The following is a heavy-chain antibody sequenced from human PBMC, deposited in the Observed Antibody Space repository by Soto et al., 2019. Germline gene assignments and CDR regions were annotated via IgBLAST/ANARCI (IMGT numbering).Heavy chain of an antibody. CDR2: IYYTGTT. D-gene: IGHD4-17*01. CDR3: AHAGDYDLLSFDH. V-gene: IGHV4-31*03. J-gene: IGHJ4*02. Sequence: SETLSLTCTVSNGSISDGTYHWSWIRQLPGKGLVWIGYIYYTGTTDYNPSLKSRVTISADTSKNQFSLKLSSVTAEDTGTYFCAHAGDYDLLSFDHWGPGTLVTVSS. CDR1: NGSISDGTYH.